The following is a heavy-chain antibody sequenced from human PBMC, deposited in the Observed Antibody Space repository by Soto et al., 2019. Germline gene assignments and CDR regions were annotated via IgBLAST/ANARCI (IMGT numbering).Heavy chain of an antibody. CDR2: INHSEST. V-gene: IGHV4-34*01. J-gene: IGHJ5*02. CDR1: GGSFSGYY. Sequence: SETLSLTCAVYGGSFSGYYWSWIRHPPGKGLEWIGEINHSESTNYSPSLKSRVTISLDTSKNQFSLKLSSVTAADTAVYYCASGGSCSGGSCPNWFDPWGQGTPVTVSS. CDR3: ASGGSCSGGSCPNWFDP. D-gene: IGHD2-15*01.